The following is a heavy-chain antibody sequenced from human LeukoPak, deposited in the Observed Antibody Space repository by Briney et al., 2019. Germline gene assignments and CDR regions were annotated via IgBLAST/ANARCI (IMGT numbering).Heavy chain of an antibody. CDR2: IYHSGST. D-gene: IGHD5-12*01. CDR1: GGSISSSNW. CDR3: ARHFFRLRSPYYFDY. V-gene: IGHV4-4*02. Sequence: SETLSLTCAVSGGSISSSNWWSWVRQPPGKGLEWIGEIYHSGSTNYNPSLKSRVTISVDKSKNQFSLKLSSVTAADTAVYYCARHFFRLRSPYYFDYWGQGTLVTVSS. J-gene: IGHJ4*02.